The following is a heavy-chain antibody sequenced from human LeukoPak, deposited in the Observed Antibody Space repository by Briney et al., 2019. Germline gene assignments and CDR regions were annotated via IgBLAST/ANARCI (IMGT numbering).Heavy chain of an antibody. CDR3: ARVPYCSGGSCYPTYYYYYMDV. D-gene: IGHD2-15*01. CDR2: INHSGST. CDR1: GGSFSGYY. J-gene: IGHJ6*03. Sequence: PSETLSLTCAVYGGSFSGYYWSWIRHPPGKGLEWIGEINHSGSTNYNPSLKSRVTISVDTSKNQFSLKLSSVTAADTAVYYCARVPYCSGGSCYPTYYYYYMDVWGKGTTVTVSS. V-gene: IGHV4-34*01.